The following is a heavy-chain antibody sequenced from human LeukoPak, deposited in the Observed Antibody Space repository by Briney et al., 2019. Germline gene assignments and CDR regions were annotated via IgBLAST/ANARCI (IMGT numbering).Heavy chain of an antibody. CDR1: GYTFTGYY. J-gene: IGHJ5*02. CDR3: ARCRWGGALNWFDP. V-gene: IGHV1-2*02. D-gene: IGHD1-26*01. CDR2: INPNSGGT. Sequence: GASVKVSCKASGYTFTGYYIHWVRQAPGQGLEWMGWINPNSGGTNYAQKFQGRVTMTRDTSISTAYMELSSLRSDDTAVCYCARCRWGGALNWFDPWGQGTLVTVSS.